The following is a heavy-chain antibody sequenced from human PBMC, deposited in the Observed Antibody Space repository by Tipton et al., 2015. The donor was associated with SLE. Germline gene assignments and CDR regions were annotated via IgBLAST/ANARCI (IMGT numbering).Heavy chain of an antibody. CDR2: INHSGRT. V-gene: IGHV4-34*01. D-gene: IGHD6-19*01. CDR3: ARSGWHDY. Sequence: TLSLTCAVYGGSFSGYYWSWIRQPPGKGLEWIGEINHSGRTYYNPSLKSRVTISVDTSKNQFSLKLSSVTAADTAVYYCARSGWHDYWGQGTLVTVSS. CDR1: GGSFSGYY. J-gene: IGHJ4*02.